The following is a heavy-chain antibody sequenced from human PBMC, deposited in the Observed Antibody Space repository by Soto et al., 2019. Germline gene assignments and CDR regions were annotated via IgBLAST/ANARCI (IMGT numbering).Heavy chain of an antibody. Sequence: PGGSLRLSCAASGFTFSSYAMSWVRQAPGKGLEWVSAISGSGGSTYYADSVKGRFTISRDNSKDTLYLQVASLRAEDTALYYCAKYDGSGGFDYWGQGALVTVSS. CDR2: ISGSGGST. V-gene: IGHV3-23*01. J-gene: IGHJ4*02. CDR3: AKYDGSGGFDY. D-gene: IGHD3-22*01. CDR1: GFTFSSYA.